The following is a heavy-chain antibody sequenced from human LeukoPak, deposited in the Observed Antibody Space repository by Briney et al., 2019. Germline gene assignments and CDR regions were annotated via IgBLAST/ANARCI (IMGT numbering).Heavy chain of an antibody. CDR3: AKDHLGYSSGWFDY. CDR1: GFTFSNYA. Sequence: GGSLRLSCVVSGFTFSNYAKHWVRQAPGKGLEWVAVISNAGSNEYYGDSVKGRFTISRDNSKNTLYLQMNSLRAEDTAVYYCAKDHLGYSSGWFDYWGQGTLVTVSS. D-gene: IGHD6-19*01. CDR2: ISNAGSNE. V-gene: IGHV3-30-3*01. J-gene: IGHJ4*02.